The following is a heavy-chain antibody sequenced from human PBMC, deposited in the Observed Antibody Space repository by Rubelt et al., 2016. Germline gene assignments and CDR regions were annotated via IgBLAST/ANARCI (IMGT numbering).Heavy chain of an antibody. Sequence: QVQLVQSGAEVKKPGASVKVSCTASGYTFTDYYMHWVRQAPGQGLEWMAWINPNSGVTNYAQKFPGRVALTRETSISTVCMVLGRRTSDDTAVYYCVRENWYYDNWGQGTLVTVSS. CDR1: GYTFTDYY. D-gene: IGHD1-7*01. V-gene: IGHV1-2*02. J-gene: IGHJ4*02. CDR2: INPNSGVT. CDR3: VRENWYYDN.